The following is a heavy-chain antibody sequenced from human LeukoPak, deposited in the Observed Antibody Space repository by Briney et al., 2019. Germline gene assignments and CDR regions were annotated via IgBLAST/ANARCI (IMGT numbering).Heavy chain of an antibody. D-gene: IGHD2-15*01. J-gene: IGHJ4*02. Sequence: SVKVSCKASGGTFTSYAISWVRQAPGQGLEWMGAIIPIFGTANYAQKLQGRVTITTDESTNTAYMELSSLRSEDTAVYYCARGEAPAATLRYFDYWGQGTLVTVSS. CDR3: ARGEAPAATLRYFDY. CDR1: GGTFTSYA. CDR2: IIPIFGTA. V-gene: IGHV1-69*05.